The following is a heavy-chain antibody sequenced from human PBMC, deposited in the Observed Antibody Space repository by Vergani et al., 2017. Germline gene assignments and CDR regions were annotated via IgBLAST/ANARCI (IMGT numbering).Heavy chain of an antibody. CDR2: IDHTGRP. J-gene: IGHJ6*03. D-gene: IGHD4-11*01. CDR3: ARVNTETNGHLYYYYYMDV. CDR1: GGSFTSYY. Sequence: QVQLQQWGGGLLKPSETLYLTCVVNGGSFTSYYWTWIRQSPGEGREWVGEIDHTGRPDYNPSLKSRLTMSVDKSRNQFSLTLNSVTATDTAIYFCARVNTETNGHLYYYYYMDVLGQGTAVTVS. V-gene: IGHV4-34*01.